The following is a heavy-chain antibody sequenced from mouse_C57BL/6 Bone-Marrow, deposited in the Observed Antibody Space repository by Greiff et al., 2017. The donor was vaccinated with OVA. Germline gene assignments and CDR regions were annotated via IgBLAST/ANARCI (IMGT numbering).Heavy chain of an antibody. CDR3: ARNSSGLAWFAY. J-gene: IGHJ3*01. CDR2: IDPANGNT. Sequence: VQLQQSVAELVRPGASVKLSCTASGFNIKNTYMHWVKQRPEQGLEWIGRIDPANGNTKYAPKFQGKATITADTSSNTPCLELSILTSKDTAIYNSARNSSGLAWFAYWGQGTLVTVSA. V-gene: IGHV14-3*01. CDR1: GFNIKNTY. D-gene: IGHD3-2*02.